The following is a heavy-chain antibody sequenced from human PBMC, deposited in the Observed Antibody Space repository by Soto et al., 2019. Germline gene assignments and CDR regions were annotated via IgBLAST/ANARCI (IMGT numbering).Heavy chain of an antibody. J-gene: IGHJ4*02. CDR2: SRNKANSYTT. CDR3: VRYGYSSGWYLDY. D-gene: IGHD6-19*01. V-gene: IGHV3-72*01. CDR1: GFIFSDHY. Sequence: TGGSLRLSCEASGFIFSDHYIDWVRQAPWKGLEWVGRSRNKANSYTTEYAASVKGRFTISRDESKNSLYLQMSSLKTEDTAVYYCVRYGYSSGWYLDYWGQGTLVTVS.